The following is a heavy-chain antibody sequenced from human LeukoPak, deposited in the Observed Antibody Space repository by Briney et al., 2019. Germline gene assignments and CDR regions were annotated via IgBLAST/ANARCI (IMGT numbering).Heavy chain of an antibody. Sequence: GGSLRLSCAASGFTFDDYAMHWVRQAPGKGLEWVSGISRNSGSIGYADSVKGRFTISRDNAKNSLYLQMNSLRAEDTALYYCAKDIGGFGFDYWGQGTLVTVSS. CDR2: ISRNSGSI. CDR3: AKDIGGFGFDY. J-gene: IGHJ4*02. V-gene: IGHV3-9*01. D-gene: IGHD3-10*01. CDR1: GFTFDDYA.